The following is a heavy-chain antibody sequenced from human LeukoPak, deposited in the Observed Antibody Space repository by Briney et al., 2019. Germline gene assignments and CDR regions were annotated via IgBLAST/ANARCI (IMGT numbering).Heavy chain of an antibody. Sequence: GGSLRLSCAASGFTFSDYYMSWIRQAPGKGLEWISYISSSGDTIFYADSVKGRFTISRDNAKNFIYLQVNSLRAEDTAIYYCARDEKDGPLWYWGQGILVFVSS. CDR1: GFTFSDYY. CDR2: ISSSGDTI. D-gene: IGHD2-15*01. J-gene: IGHJ4*02. CDR3: ARDEKDGPLWY. V-gene: IGHV3-11*04.